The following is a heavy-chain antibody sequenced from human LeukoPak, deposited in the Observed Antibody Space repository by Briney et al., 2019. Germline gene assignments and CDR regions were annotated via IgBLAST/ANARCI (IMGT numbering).Heavy chain of an antibody. CDR2: INPSGGST. CDR1: GYTFTSYY. Sequence: ASVKVSCKASGYTFTSYYMHWVRQAPGQGLEWMGIINPSGGSTSYAQKFQGRVTMTRDMSTSTVYMELSSLRSEDTAVYYCAGTPRSYYYYMDVWGKGTTVTVSS. CDR3: AGTPRSYYYYMDV. J-gene: IGHJ6*03. V-gene: IGHV1-46*01.